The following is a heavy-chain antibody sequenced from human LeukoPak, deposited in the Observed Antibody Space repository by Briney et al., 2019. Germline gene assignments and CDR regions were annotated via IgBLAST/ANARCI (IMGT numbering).Heavy chain of an antibody. V-gene: IGHV1-69*13. CDR1: VGTFSSYA. D-gene: IGHD5-24*01. J-gene: IGHJ3*02. CDR3: ATASRWLQKIRFDAFDI. Sequence: GASVKVSCKASVGTFSSYAISWVRQAPGQGLEWMGGIIPIFGTANYAQKFQGRVTITADESTSTAYMELSSLRSEDTAVYYCATASRWLQKIRFDAFDIWGQGTMVTVSS. CDR2: IIPIFGTA.